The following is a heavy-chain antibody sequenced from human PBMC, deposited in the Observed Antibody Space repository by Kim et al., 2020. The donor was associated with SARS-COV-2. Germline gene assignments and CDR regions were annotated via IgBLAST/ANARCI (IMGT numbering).Heavy chain of an antibody. CDR2: IWYDGSNK. CDR3: ARCGYSSSWYPGGYYYYMDG. J-gene: IGHJ6*03. Sequence: GGSLRLSCAASGFTFSSYGMHWVRQAPGKGLEWVAVIWYDGSNKYYADSVKGRFTISRDNSKNTLYLQMNSLRAEDTAVYYCARCGYSSSWYPGGYYYYMDGWGKGTTVTVSS. D-gene: IGHD6-13*01. V-gene: IGHV3-33*01. CDR1: GFTFSSYG.